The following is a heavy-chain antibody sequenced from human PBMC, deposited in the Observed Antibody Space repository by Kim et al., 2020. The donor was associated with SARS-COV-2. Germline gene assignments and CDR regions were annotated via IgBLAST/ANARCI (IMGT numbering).Heavy chain of an antibody. D-gene: IGHD6-25*01. J-gene: IGHJ5*02. V-gene: IGHV3-9*01. CDR3: AKDMYSSGLPGWFDP. Sequence: DSGKGRFTISRDNAKNSLYLQMNSLRAEDTALYYCAKDMYSSGLPGWFDPWGQGTLVTVSS.